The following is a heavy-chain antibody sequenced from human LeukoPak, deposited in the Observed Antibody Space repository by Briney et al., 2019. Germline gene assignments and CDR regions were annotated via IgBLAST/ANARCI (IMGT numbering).Heavy chain of an antibody. Sequence: ASVKVSCKASGYTFTSYGISWVRQPPAQGLAWMGWISAYNGNTNYAQKLQGRVTMTTDTSTSTAYMELRSLRSDDTAVYYCARGVPRIQLWPSAPYYYYMDVWGKGTTVTVSS. D-gene: IGHD5-18*01. CDR2: ISAYNGNT. CDR3: ARGVPRIQLWPSAPYYYYMDV. V-gene: IGHV1-18*01. CDR1: GYTFTSYG. J-gene: IGHJ6*03.